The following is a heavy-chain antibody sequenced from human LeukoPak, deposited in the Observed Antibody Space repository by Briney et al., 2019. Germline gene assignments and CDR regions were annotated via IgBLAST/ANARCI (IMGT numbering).Heavy chain of an antibody. CDR3: AKSSSSWSPTLYYFDY. Sequence: GGPLRLSCAASGFTFSSYGMHWVRQAPGKGLEWVAVISYDGSNKYYADFVKGRFTISRDNSKNTLYLQMNSLRAEDTAVYYCAKSSSSWSPTLYYFDYWGQGTLVTVSS. J-gene: IGHJ4*02. CDR1: GFTFSSYG. V-gene: IGHV3-30*18. D-gene: IGHD6-13*01. CDR2: ISYDGSNK.